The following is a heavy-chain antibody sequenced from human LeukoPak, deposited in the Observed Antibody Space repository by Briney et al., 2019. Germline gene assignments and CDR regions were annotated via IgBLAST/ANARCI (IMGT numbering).Heavy chain of an antibody. V-gene: IGHV4-61*02. Sequence: PSETLSLTCTVSGGSISSGSYYWSWIRQPAGKGLEWIGRIYTSGSTNYNPSLKGRVTISVDTSKNQFSLKLSSVTAADTAVYYCARRWNYGRNYYIDVWGKGATVSVSS. J-gene: IGHJ6*03. CDR3: ARRWNYGRNYYIDV. CDR2: IYTSGST. D-gene: IGHD1-7*01. CDR1: GGSISSGSYY.